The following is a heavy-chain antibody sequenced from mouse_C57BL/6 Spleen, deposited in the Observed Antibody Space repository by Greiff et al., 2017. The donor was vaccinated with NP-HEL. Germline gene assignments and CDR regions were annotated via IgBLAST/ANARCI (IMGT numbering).Heavy chain of an antibody. V-gene: IGHV1-50*01. CDR3: ARGLYDGYPLDY. D-gene: IGHD2-3*01. CDR2: IDPSDSYT. CDR1: GYTFTSYW. Sequence: QVQLQQPGAELVKPGASVKLSCKASGYTFTSYWMQWVKQRPGQGLEWIGEIDPSDSYTNYNQKFKGKATLTVDTSSSTAYMQLSSLTSEDSAVYYCARGLYDGYPLDYWGQGTTLTVSS. J-gene: IGHJ2*01.